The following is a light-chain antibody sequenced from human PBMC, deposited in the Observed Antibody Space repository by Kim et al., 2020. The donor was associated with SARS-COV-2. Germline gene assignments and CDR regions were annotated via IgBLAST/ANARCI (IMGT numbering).Light chain of an antibody. CDR3: GADHGSGSKFVTVV. Sequence: CNLSSGYSNYKVDWYQQRPGKGPRFVMRVGPGGIVGSKGDGIPDRFSVLGSGLNRYLTIKNIQEEDESDYHCGADHGSGSKFVTVVFGGGTQLTVL. V-gene: IGLV9-49*01. CDR1: SGYSNYK. CDR2: VGPGGIVG. J-gene: IGLJ2*01.